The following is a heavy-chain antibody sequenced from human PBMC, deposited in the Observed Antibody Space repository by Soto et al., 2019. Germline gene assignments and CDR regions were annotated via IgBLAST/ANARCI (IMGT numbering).Heavy chain of an antibody. Sequence: ASVKVSCKASGFTFTSYGISWVRQAPGQGLEWMGWISAYNGNTNYAQKLQGRVTMTTDTSTSTAYMELRSLRSDDTAVYYCARDRVVVPAVIFYYYYDMDVWGQGTTVTVSS. CDR1: GFTFTSYG. V-gene: IGHV1-18*04. J-gene: IGHJ6*02. CDR2: ISAYNGNT. CDR3: ARDRVVVPAVIFYYYYDMDV. D-gene: IGHD2-2*01.